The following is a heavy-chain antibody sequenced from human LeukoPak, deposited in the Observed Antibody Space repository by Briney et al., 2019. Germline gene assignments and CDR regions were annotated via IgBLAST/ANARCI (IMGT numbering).Heavy chain of an antibody. V-gene: IGHV4-59*12. J-gene: IGHJ4*02. CDR1: GGSISSYY. CDR3: ARRGYWLN. CDR2: IYYSGST. D-gene: IGHD3-22*01. Sequence: PSETLSLTCTVSGGSISSYYWSWIRQPPGKGLEWIGYIYYSGSTNYNPSLKSRVTISVDTSKNQFSLKLSSVTAADTAVYYCARRGYWLNWGQGTLVTVSS.